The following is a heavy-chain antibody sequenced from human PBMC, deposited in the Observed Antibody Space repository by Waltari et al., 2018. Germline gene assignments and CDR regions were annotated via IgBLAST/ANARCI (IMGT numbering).Heavy chain of an antibody. D-gene: IGHD1-26*01. J-gene: IGHJ4*02. V-gene: IGHV4-38-2*01. CDR2: IYHSGST. CDR1: GYSISSGYY. Sequence: QVQLQESGPGLVKPSETLSLTCAVSGYSISSGYYWGWIRQPPGKGLEWIGSIYHSGSTYYNPSLKSRVTISVDTSKNQFSLKLSSVTAADTAVYYCARRPRGSQPFDYWGQGTLVTVSS. CDR3: ARRPRGSQPFDY.